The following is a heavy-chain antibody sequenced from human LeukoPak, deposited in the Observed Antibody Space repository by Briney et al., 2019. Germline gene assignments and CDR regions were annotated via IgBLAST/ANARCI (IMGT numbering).Heavy chain of an antibody. D-gene: IGHD1-26*01. V-gene: IGHV3-7*01. Sequence: GGSLRLSCAASRFTFSNYWMSWVRQAPGKGLEWVANIKQDGSEKYYVDSVKGRFTISRDNAKNSLYLQMNGLRAEDTAVYYCARGIDDAFDIWGQGTMVTVSS. CDR1: RFTFSNYW. CDR2: IKQDGSEK. J-gene: IGHJ3*02. CDR3: ARGIDDAFDI.